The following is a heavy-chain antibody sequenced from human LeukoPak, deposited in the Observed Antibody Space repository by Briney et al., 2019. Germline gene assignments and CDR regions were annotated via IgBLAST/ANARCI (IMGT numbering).Heavy chain of an antibody. J-gene: IGHJ4*02. CDR3: ARGRPHGNDY. CDR2: IASDGSST. CDR1: GFTFSSYW. D-gene: IGHD4-23*01. V-gene: IGHV3-74*01. Sequence: GGSLRLSCAASGFTFSSYWMNWVRQAPGKGLVWVSRIASDGSSTTYADSVKGRFSISRDNTKNTLYLQMNSLRVEDTAVYYCARGRPHGNDYWGQGTLVTVSS.